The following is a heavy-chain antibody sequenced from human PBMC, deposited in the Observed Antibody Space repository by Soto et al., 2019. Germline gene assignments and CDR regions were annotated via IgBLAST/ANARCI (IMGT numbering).Heavy chain of an antibody. CDR2: ISGSGGST. D-gene: IGHD3-3*01. V-gene: IGHV3-23*01. J-gene: IGHJ4*02. CDR3: AKGGLRFLEWLVPFDY. Sequence: RLSCAASGFTFSSYAMSWVRQAPGKGLEWVSAISGSGGSTYYADSVKGRFTISRDNSKNTLYLQMNSLRAEDTAVYYCAKGGLRFLEWLVPFDYWGQGTLVTVSS. CDR1: GFTFSSYA.